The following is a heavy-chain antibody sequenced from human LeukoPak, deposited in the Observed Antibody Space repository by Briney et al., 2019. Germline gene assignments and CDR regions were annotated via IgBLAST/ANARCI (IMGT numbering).Heavy chain of an antibody. D-gene: IGHD2-15*01. J-gene: IGHJ5*02. Sequence: PWASVKVSCKASGYTFTSYDINWVRQATGQGLEWMGWMNPNSGNTGYAQKFQGRVTITRNTSISTAYMELSSLRSEDTAVYYCARLLGYCSGGSCDSYWFDPWGQGTLVTVSS. V-gene: IGHV1-8*03. CDR2: MNPNSGNT. CDR1: GYTFTSYD. CDR3: ARLLGYCSGGSCDSYWFDP.